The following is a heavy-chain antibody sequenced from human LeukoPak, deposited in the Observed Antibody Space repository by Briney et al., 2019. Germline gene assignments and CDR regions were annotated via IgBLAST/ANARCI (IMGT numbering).Heavy chain of an antibody. Sequence: SETLSLTCSVSGGSISSYYWSWIRQSPGKGLEWVGYIAHSGTTSYKSSLKSRVTISVDTSKNQLSLRLTSVTAADTAVYYCARWDDSAWAFGNWGQGTLVTVSS. J-gene: IGHJ4*02. CDR2: IAHSGTT. V-gene: IGHV4-59*08. CDR3: ARWDDSAWAFGN. D-gene: IGHD6-19*01. CDR1: GGSISSYY.